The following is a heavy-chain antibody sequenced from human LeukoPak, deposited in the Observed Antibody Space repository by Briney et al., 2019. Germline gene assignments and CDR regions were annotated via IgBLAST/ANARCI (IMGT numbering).Heavy chain of an antibody. J-gene: IGHJ4*02. D-gene: IGHD3-10*01. V-gene: IGHV3-7*05. CDR2: IKRDGSQK. Sequence: GGSLRLSCAASGFTFSSYWITWVRQAPGKGLKRVANIKRDGSQKYYVDSVKGRFTISRDNAENSLFLQMNSLRAEDTAVYYCAKGLWLGEYYLDYWGQGTLVTVSS. CDR1: GFTFSSYW. CDR3: AKGLWLGEYYLDY.